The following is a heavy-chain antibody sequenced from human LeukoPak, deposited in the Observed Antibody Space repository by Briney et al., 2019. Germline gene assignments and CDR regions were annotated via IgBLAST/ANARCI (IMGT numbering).Heavy chain of an antibody. D-gene: IGHD6-19*01. Sequence: NASETLSLTCTVSGGSISSSSYYWGWIRQPPGKGLEWIGSIYYSGSTYYNPSLKSRVTISVDTSKNQFSLKLSSVTAADTAVYYCAGGRSSGWINYWGQGTLVTVSS. J-gene: IGHJ4*02. CDR1: GGSISSSSYY. V-gene: IGHV4-39*01. CDR3: AGGRSSGWINY. CDR2: IYYSGST.